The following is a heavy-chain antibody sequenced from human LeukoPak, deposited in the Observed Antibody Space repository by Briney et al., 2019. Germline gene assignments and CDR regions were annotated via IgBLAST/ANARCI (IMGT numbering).Heavy chain of an antibody. V-gene: IGHV1-18*01. J-gene: IGHJ5*02. CDR3: ARDYDILTGSSLNWFDP. CDR2: ISAYNGNT. CDR1: GYTFTSYG. D-gene: IGHD3-9*01. Sequence: ASVKVSCKASGYTFTSYGISWVRQAPGQGLEWMGWISAYNGNTNYAQKLQGRVTMTTDTSTSTAYMELRSLRSDDTAVYHCARDYDILTGSSLNWFDPWGQGTLVTVSS.